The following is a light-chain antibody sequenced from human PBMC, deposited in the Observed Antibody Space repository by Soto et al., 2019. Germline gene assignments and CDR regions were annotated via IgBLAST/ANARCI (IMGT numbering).Light chain of an antibody. CDR3: IQTLQAPYS. CDR2: LGS. V-gene: IGKV2-28*01. CDR1: QSLRHHNGYYY. J-gene: IGKJ2*01. Sequence: DIVMTQSPLSLPVTPGEPASISCRSSQSLRHHNGYYYLDWYLQKPGQSPQVLIYLGSNRASGVPDRVSDSGSGTVFTLKISRVEAEDVGVYYCIQTLQAPYSFGQGTKLEIK.